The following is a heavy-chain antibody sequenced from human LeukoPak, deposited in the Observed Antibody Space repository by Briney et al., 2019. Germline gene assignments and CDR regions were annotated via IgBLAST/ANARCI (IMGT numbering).Heavy chain of an antibody. J-gene: IGHJ3*02. Sequence: ASVKVSCKVSGYTLTELSMHGVRQAPGKGLEWMGGFDPEDGETIYAQKFQGSVTMTEDTSTDTAYMELSSLRSEDTAGYYCATYVITMVRGGSPAFDIWGQGTMVTVSS. CDR1: GYTLTELS. CDR3: ATYVITMVRGGSPAFDI. CDR2: FDPEDGET. V-gene: IGHV1-24*01. D-gene: IGHD3-10*01.